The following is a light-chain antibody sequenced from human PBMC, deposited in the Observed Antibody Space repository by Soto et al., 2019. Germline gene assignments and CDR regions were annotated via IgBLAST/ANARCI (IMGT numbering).Light chain of an antibody. J-gene: IGLJ2*01. CDR3: TSYTNSKAYIL. CDR1: RTDIGGHNY. CDR2: EVT. V-gene: IGLV2-14*01. Sequence: QSVLTQPASVSGSLGQSITISCTGTRTDIGGHNYVSWYQQYPGKAPKLVICEVTSRPSGISDRFSGSKSGNTASLTISGLQAEDEADYFCTSYTNSKAYILFGGGTKLTVL.